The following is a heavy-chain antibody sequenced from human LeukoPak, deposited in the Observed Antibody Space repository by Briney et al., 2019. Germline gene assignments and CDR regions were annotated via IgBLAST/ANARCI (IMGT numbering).Heavy chain of an antibody. D-gene: IGHD2-15*01. CDR2: IRGSGGST. CDR3: AKDVVVAATGSMDV. V-gene: IGHV3-23*01. CDR1: GFTFSSYA. J-gene: IGHJ6*02. Sequence: GGSLRLSCAASGFTFSSYAMSWVRQAPGKGLEWVSAIRGSGGSTYYADSVKGRFTISRDNSKNTLYLQMNSLRAEDTAVYYCAKDVVVAATGSMDVWGQGTTVTVSS.